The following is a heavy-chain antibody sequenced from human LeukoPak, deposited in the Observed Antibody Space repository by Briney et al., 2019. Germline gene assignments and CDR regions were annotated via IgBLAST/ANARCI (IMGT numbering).Heavy chain of an antibody. Sequence: ASVKVSCKASGYTFTSYGISWVRQAPGQGLEWMGWISAYNGNTNYAQKLQGRVTMTTDTSTSTAYMELRSLRSDDTAVCYCARQDIVVVVAARWAYYFDYWGQGTLVTVSS. J-gene: IGHJ4*02. CDR1: GYTFTSYG. D-gene: IGHD2-15*01. CDR2: ISAYNGNT. CDR3: ARQDIVVVVAARWAYYFDY. V-gene: IGHV1-18*01.